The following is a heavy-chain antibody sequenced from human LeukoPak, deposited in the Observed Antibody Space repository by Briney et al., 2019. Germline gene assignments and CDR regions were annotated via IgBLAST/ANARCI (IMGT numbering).Heavy chain of an antibody. D-gene: IGHD3-3*01. CDR3: AKVYYDFWSGYNIPNWFDP. Sequence: GGSLRLSCAASGFTLSTYAMSWVRQTPGKGLEWVAATSSSDAGTYHADSVRGRFTISRDNSKNTLYLQMNSLRAEDTAVYYCAKVYYDFWSGYNIPNWFDPWGQGTLVTVSS. J-gene: IGHJ5*02. V-gene: IGHV3-23*01. CDR2: TSSSDAGT. CDR1: GFTLSTYA.